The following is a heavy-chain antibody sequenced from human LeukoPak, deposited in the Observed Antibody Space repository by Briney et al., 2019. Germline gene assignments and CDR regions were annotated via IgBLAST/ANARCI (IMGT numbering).Heavy chain of an antibody. D-gene: IGHD1-7*01. CDR2: IIPIFGTA. J-gene: IGHJ5*02. CDR3: VWETGTTT. CDR1: GGTFSSYA. Sequence: GASVKASCKASGGTFSSYAISWVRQAPGQGLEWMGGIIPIFGTANYAQKFQGRVTITTDESTSTAYMELSSLRSEDTAVYYCVWETGTTTWGQGTLVTVSS. V-gene: IGHV1-69*05.